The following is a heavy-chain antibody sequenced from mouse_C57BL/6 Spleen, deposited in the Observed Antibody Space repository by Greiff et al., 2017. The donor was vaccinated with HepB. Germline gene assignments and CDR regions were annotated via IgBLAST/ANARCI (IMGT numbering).Heavy chain of an antibody. CDR1: GFTFSSYG. J-gene: IGHJ4*01. CDR3: ARPLTGTDYAMDY. Sequence: DVMLVESGGDLVKPGGSLKLSCAASGFTFSSYGMSWVRQTPDKRLEWVATISSGGSYTYYPDSVKGRFTISRDNAKNTLYLQMSSLKSEDTAMYYCARPLTGTDYAMDYWGQGTSVTVSS. D-gene: IGHD4-1*01. V-gene: IGHV5-6*02. CDR2: ISSGGSYT.